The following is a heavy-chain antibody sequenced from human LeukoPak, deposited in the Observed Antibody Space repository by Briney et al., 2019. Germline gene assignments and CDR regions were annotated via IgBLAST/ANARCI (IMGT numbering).Heavy chain of an antibody. V-gene: IGHV3-21*01. CDR2: ISRSSSYI. CDR1: GFTFSSYS. CDR3: ARDPQLLWFGELLPRYYGMDV. Sequence: GGSLRLSCAASGFTFSSYSMNWVRQAPGKGLEWVSSISRSSSYIYYADSVKGRFTISRDNAKNSLYLQMNSLRAEDTAVYYCARDPQLLWFGELLPRYYGMDVWGQGTTVTVSS. D-gene: IGHD3-10*01. J-gene: IGHJ6*02.